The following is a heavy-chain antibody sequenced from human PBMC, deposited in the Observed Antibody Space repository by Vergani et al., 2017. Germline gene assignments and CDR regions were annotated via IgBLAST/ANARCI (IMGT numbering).Heavy chain of an antibody. V-gene: IGHV4-34*01. CDR1: GVSFTGYH. J-gene: IGHJ6*03. CDR2: IDHTGRP. Sequence: QVQLQQWGGGLLKPSETLSLTCVVNGVSFTGYHWTWVRQSPGEGLEWVGDIDHTGRPAYNPSRKSRLTMSVDKSRHQYSLTLNSLTATDTAIYFCARVNTETNGHLYYYYYMDVWGQGTAVTVS. CDR3: ARVNTETNGHLYYYYYMDV. D-gene: IGHD4-11*01.